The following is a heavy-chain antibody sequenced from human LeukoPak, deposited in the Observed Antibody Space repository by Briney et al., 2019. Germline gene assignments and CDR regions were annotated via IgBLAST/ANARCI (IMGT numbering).Heavy chain of an antibody. V-gene: IGHV3-66*01. J-gene: IGHJ4*02. D-gene: IGHD4-17*01. CDR3: ARGADYGDAPLDY. CDR1: GFTFSNYA. CDR2: IYSGGST. Sequence: GGSLRLSCAASGFTFSNYAMSWVRQAPGKGLEWVSVIYSGGSTYYADSVKGRFTISRDNSKNTLYLQMNSLRAEDTAVYYCARGADYGDAPLDYWGQGTLVTVSS.